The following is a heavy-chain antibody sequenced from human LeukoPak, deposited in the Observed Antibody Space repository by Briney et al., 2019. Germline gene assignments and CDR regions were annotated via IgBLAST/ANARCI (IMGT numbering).Heavy chain of an antibody. J-gene: IGHJ4*02. D-gene: IGHD3-22*01. V-gene: IGHV3-23*01. CDR1: GFTFSSYA. CDR2: ISGSGGST. Sequence: GGSLRLSCAASGFTFSSYAMSWVRQAPGKGLEWVSAISGSGGSTYYADSVKGRFTISRDNSKNTLYLQMNSLRAEDTAVYYCARDGSSGYYYAYFDYWGQGTLVTVSS. CDR3: ARDGSSGYYYAYFDY.